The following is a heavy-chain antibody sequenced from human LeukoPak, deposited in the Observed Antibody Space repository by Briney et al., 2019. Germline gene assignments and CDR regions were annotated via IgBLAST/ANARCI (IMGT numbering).Heavy chain of an antibody. Sequence: GASVKVSCKASGYTFTSYAMHWVRQAPGQRLEWMGWINAGNGNTKYSQKFQGRVTITRDTSASTAYMELSSLRSEDTAVYYCAREDNYYDSSGSLPDAFDIWGQGTMVTVSS. D-gene: IGHD3-22*01. CDR3: AREDNYYDSSGSLPDAFDI. CDR2: INAGNGNT. V-gene: IGHV1-3*01. CDR1: GYTFTSYA. J-gene: IGHJ3*02.